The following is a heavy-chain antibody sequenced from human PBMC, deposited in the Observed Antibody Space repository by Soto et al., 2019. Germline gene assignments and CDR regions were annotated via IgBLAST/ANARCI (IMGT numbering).Heavy chain of an antibody. D-gene: IGHD2-8*02. J-gene: IGHJ4*02. CDR3: ARDPPTGGKRYYFDY. V-gene: IGHV4-31*03. CDR2: IYYSGST. CDR1: GGSISSGGYY. Sequence: SETLSLTCTVSGGSISSGGYYWSWIRQHPGKGLEWIGYIYYSGSTYYNPSLKSRVTISVDTSKNQFSLKLSAVTAADTAVYYCARDPPTGGKRYYFDYWGQGTLVTVSS.